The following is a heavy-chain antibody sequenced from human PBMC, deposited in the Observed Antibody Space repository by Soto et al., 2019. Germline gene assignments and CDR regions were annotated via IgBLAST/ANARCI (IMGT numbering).Heavy chain of an antibody. D-gene: IGHD6-19*01. CDR1: GGSFSGYY. CDR3: ARLRAVAGSGSY. J-gene: IGHJ4*02. V-gene: IGHV4-34*01. CDR2: INHSGST. Sequence: QVQLQQWGAGLLKPSETLSLTCAVYGGSFSGYYWSWIRQPPGKGLEWIGEINHSGSTNYNPSLKSRVTISVDTSKNQSSLKLSSVTAADTAVYYCARLRAVAGSGSYWGQGTLVTVSS.